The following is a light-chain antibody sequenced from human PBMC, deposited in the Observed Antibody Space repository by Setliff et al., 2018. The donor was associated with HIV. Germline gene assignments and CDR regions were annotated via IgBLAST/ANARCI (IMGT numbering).Light chain of an antibody. Sequence: QSALAQPASVSGSPGQSITISCTGTRSDVGAYNYVSWYQQHPDKAPKLLIYEVTNRPSGVSNRFSGSKSGTTASLTISGLQAEDEAVYFCSSYRGDSTLFVLGPGTKVTVL. J-gene: IGLJ1*01. CDR1: RSDVGAYNY. CDR2: EVT. CDR3: SSYRGDSTLFV. V-gene: IGLV2-14*01.